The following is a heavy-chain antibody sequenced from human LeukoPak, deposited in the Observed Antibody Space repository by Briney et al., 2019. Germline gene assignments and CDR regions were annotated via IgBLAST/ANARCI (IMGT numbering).Heavy chain of an antibody. CDR1: GGSFSGYY. V-gene: IGHV4-34*01. D-gene: IGHD2-2*02. J-gene: IGHJ6*02. CDR2: INHSGST. Sequence: SETLSLTCAVYGGSFSGYYWSWIRQPPGKGLEWIGEINHSGSTNYNPSLKSRVTISVDTSKNQFSLKLSSVTAADTAVYYCARLGVVVSAAIYYYYYYGMDVWGQGTTVTVSS. CDR3: ARLGVVVSAAIYYYYYYGMDV.